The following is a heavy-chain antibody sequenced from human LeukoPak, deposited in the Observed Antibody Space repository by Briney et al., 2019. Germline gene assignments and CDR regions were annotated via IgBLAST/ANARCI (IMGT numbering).Heavy chain of an antibody. CDR2: ISGSGGST. CDR1: GFTFSSYA. CDR3: AKDIGYGRSGYEFDY. D-gene: IGHD5-12*01. V-gene: IGHV3-23*01. Sequence: GGSLRLSCAASGFTFSSYAMSWVRQAPGKGLEWVSAISGSGGSTYYADSVKGRFTISRDNSKNTLYLQMNSLRAEDTALYYCAKDIGYGRSGYEFDYWGQGTLVTVSS. J-gene: IGHJ4*02.